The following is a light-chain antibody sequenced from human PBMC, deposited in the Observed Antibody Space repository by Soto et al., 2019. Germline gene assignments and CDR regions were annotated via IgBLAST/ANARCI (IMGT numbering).Light chain of an antibody. Sequence: QSALAQPASVSGSPGQSITISCAGTNRDVGGYNYVSWYQQYPGKAPKLIIYEVTYRPSGVSNRFSGSKSGNTASLTISGLQAEDEADYYCSSYSSSSALDVIFGVGTKLTVL. J-gene: IGLJ2*01. CDR1: NRDVGGYNY. V-gene: IGLV2-14*01. CDR3: SSYSSSSALDVI. CDR2: EVT.